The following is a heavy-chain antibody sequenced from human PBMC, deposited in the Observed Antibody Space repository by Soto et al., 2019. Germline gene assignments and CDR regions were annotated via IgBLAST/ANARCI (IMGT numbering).Heavy chain of an antibody. Sequence: VQLVESGGGLIQAGGSLRLSCAVSGFTVSNNFMMWVRQAPGKGLEWVSLIYSGGSISYADSVKGRFTISRDGSMNMLYLQMNSLTAEDTAVYYRARDGNGQRGSPHWGQGTLVTVSS. J-gene: IGHJ4*02. CDR1: GFTVSNNF. D-gene: IGHD3-16*01. V-gene: IGHV3-53*02. CDR3: ARDGNGQRGSPH. CDR2: IYSGGSI.